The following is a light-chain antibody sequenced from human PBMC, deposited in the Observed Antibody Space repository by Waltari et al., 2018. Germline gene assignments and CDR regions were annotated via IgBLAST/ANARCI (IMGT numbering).Light chain of an antibody. Sequence: EIVMTQSPATLSVSQGERATLSCRASLTVSSKLAWYQQKPGQAPRLLIYGASTRATGVPARFSGSGSGTEFTLTISSLQSEDFAVYYCQQYNNWSRTFGQGTKVEIK. CDR3: QQYNNWSRT. CDR1: LTVSSK. CDR2: GAS. V-gene: IGKV3-15*01. J-gene: IGKJ1*01.